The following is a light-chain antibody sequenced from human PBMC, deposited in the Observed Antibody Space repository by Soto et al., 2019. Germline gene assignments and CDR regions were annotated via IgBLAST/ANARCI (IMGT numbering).Light chain of an antibody. Sequence: QSVLTQPASVSGSPGQSIAISCTGTSSDVGNYNYVSWYQQHPDKAPKLMIFDVSNRPSGVSDRFSGSKSGNTASLTISGLRADDEADYYCTSYTSSSTYVFGTGTKVTVL. V-gene: IGLV2-14*01. CDR1: SSDVGNYNY. CDR2: DVS. CDR3: TSYTSSSTYV. J-gene: IGLJ1*01.